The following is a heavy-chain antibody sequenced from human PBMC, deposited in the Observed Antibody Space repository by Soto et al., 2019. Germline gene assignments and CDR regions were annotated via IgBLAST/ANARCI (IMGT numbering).Heavy chain of an antibody. CDR1: GGTFSSYA. CDR2: IIPIFGTA. Sequence: SVKVSCKASGGTFSSYAISWVRQAPGQGLEWMGGIIPIFGTANYAQKFQGRVTITADESTSTAYMELSSLRSEDTAVYYCASGYDWRYYFDYWGQGTLVTVSS. J-gene: IGHJ4*02. D-gene: IGHD5-12*01. V-gene: IGHV1-69*13. CDR3: ASGYDWRYYFDY.